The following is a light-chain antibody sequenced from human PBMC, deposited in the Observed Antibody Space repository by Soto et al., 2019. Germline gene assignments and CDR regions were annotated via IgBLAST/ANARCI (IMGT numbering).Light chain of an antibody. CDR2: GAA. CDR3: QHYNEYPLT. CDR1: QGINNR. Sequence: DIQMTQSPSSLSASVGDTVTITCRASQGINNRLAWFQQKPGKAPQSLIYGAATLQSGVPSRFSGSVSGTDFTLTISSLLPEDFATYYCQHYNEYPLTFGGGTKVEI. J-gene: IGKJ4*01. V-gene: IGKV1-16*01.